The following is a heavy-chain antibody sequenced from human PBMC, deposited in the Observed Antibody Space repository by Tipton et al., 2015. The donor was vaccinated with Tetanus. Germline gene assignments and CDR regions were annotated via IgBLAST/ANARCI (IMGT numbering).Heavy chain of an antibody. CDR3: ARHTNFWSGYYIVY. V-gene: IGHV4-59*07. Sequence: TLSLTCTVSGASISSYNWTWIRQPPGKGLEWIGYIYYSGSTNYNPSLKSRVTISVDTSKNQFSLKLSSVTAADTAVYYCARHTNFWSGYYIVYWGQGTLVTVSS. CDR2: IYYSGST. J-gene: IGHJ4*02. CDR1: GASISSYN. D-gene: IGHD3-3*01.